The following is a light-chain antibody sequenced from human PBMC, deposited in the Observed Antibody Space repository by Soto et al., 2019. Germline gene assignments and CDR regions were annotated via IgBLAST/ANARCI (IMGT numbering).Light chain of an antibody. V-gene: IGLV2-14*01. CDR3: IPYTSRSTLAV. CDR1: SSDVGGYNH. Sequence: QSVLTQPASVSGSPGQSITISCSGTSSDVGGYNHVSWYQQHSEKAPTLMIFDVTNRPSGDSNRFSGSQSGNPASLTISGLQAEDGANYYCIPYTSRSTLAVLGCGTKVTV. J-gene: IGLJ1*01. CDR2: DVT.